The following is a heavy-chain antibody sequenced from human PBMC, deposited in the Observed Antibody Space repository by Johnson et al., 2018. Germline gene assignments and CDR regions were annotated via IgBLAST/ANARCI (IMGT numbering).Heavy chain of an antibody. CDR2: LSGSGGST. CDR1: GFTFSSYA. J-gene: IGHJ6*02. V-gene: IGHV3-23*01. CDR3: AKDPQTPPDGGVFYSYDGMDV. Sequence: VQSGGSLRLSCAASGFTFSSYAMSWVRQAPGKGLEWVSALSGSGGSTYYADSVKGRFTISRHNSKNTLYLQMNSLRAEDTAVYYCAKDPQTPPDGGVFYSYDGMDVWGQGTTVTVSS.